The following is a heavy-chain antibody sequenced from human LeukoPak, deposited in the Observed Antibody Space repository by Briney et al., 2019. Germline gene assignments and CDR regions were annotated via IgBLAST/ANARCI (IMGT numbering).Heavy chain of an antibody. CDR2: MIPSTGST. D-gene: IGHD4-17*01. CDR1: GYTFTSYY. V-gene: IGHV1-46*01. J-gene: IGHJ4*02. CDR3: ARDRTVTTGEFDY. Sequence: GASVKVSCKASGYTFTSYYMHWVRQAPGQGLEWMGIMIPSTGSTSYSQKFQGRVTMTRDTSTSTVYMELSRLRSEDTAAYYCARDRTVTTGEFDYWGQGTLVTVSS.